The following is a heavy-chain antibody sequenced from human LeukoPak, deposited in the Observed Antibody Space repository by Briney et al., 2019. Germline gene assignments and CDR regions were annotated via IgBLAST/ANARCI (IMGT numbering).Heavy chain of an antibody. CDR2: INPNSGVT. CDR1: LGTLPSYV. D-gene: IGHD3-10*01. J-gene: IGHJ4*02. CDR3: ARDLSGDHFDY. Sequence: ASVPVSCQASLGTLPSYVISWVRPAPGKGLGWMGWINPNSGVTNYAQKFQGRVTMTRHTSISTAYMELSRLRSDDTAVYYCARDLSGDHFDYGGQGTLVTVSS. V-gene: IGHV1-2*02.